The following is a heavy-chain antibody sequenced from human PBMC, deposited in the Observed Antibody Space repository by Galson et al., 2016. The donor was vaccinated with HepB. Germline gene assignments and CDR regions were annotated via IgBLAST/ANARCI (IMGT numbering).Heavy chain of an antibody. CDR2: IIPIFDIT. CDR1: GYIFTSSG. V-gene: IGHV1-69*13. D-gene: IGHD3-10*01. Sequence: SVKVSCKASGYIFTSSGISWVRQAPGQGLEWMGGIIPIFDITNYAQKFQGTVTITADESTSTAYMELSSLRSEDTAVYYCASSLMARGVIITFGMDVWGQGTTVTVSS. J-gene: IGHJ6*02. CDR3: ASSLMARGVIITFGMDV.